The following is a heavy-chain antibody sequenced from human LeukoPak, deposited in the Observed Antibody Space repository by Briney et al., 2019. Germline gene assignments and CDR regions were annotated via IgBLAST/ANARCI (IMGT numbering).Heavy chain of an antibody. D-gene: IGHD2-2*01. CDR3: ARLHCSSTSCPSWFDP. J-gene: IGHJ5*02. CDR2: INPSGGST. V-gene: IGHV1-46*01. Sequence: ASVKVSCKASGYTFTSYYMHWVRQAPGQGLEWMGIINPSGGSTSYAQKFQGRVTMTRDMSTSTVYMELSSLRSEDTAVYYCARLHCSSTSCPSWFDPWGQGTLVTVSS. CDR1: GYTFTSYY.